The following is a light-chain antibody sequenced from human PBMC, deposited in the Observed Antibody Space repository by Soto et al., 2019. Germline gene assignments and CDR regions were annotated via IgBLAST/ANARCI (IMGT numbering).Light chain of an antibody. Sequence: QSALTQPASVSGSPGQSITISCTGTSSDVGGYNYVSWYQQHPGKAPKLMIYEVSNRPSGVSNRFSGSKSGNTASLTISVLQAEDEADYYCSSYTSSSTPYVFVTGTKVTVL. CDR2: EVS. CDR1: SSDVGGYNY. CDR3: SSYTSSSTPYV. V-gene: IGLV2-14*01. J-gene: IGLJ1*01.